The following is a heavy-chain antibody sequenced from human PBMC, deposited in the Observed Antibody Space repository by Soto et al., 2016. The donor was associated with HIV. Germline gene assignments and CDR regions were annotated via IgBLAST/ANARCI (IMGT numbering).Heavy chain of an antibody. CDR1: GFSFSNYA. CDR2: ISGSGEST. J-gene: IGHJ3*02. V-gene: IGHV3-23*01. Sequence: EVQLLESGGGLVQPGGSLRLSCAASGFSFSNYAMTWVRQAPGKGLEWVSAISGSGESTYYADSVKGRFTISRDNSKNTLYLQMNSLRAEDTAVYYCVKDMTWEPDAFDIVGPRDKWSPSLQ. CDR3: VKDMTWEPDAFDI. D-gene: IGHD1-26*01.